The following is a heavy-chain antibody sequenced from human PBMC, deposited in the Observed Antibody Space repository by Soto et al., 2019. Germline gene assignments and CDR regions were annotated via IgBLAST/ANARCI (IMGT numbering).Heavy chain of an antibody. J-gene: IGHJ6*02. CDR3: ATALRSPAGPSYYYYGMDV. D-gene: IGHD3-10*01. V-gene: IGHV3-9*01. CDR2: ISWNSGSI. CDR1: GFTFDDYA. Sequence: EVQLVESGGGLVQPGRSLRLSCAASGFTFDDYAMHWVRQAPGKGLEWVSGISWNSGSIGYADSVKGRFTISRDNAKNSLYLQMNSLRAEDTALYYCATALRSPAGPSYYYYGMDVWGQGTTVTVSS.